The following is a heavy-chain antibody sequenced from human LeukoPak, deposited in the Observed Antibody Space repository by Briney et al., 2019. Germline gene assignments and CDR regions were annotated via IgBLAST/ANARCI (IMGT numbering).Heavy chain of an antibody. Sequence: SVKVSCKASGGTFSSYAISWVRQAPGQGLEWMGRIIAIRGIANYAQKFQGRVTITADKSTSTAYMELSSLRSEVTAVYYCATSGSYYETSGYWGEETLVSVSS. CDR1: GGTFSSYA. V-gene: IGHV1-69*04. CDR2: IIAIRGIA. J-gene: IGHJ4*02. CDR3: ATSGSYYETSGY. D-gene: IGHD3-10*01.